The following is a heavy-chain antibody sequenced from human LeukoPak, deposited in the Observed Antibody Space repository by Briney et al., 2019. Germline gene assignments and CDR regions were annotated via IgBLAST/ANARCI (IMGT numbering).Heavy chain of an antibody. J-gene: IGHJ4*02. CDR2: IKEDGREK. D-gene: IGHD3-16*01. V-gene: IGHV3-7*01. Sequence: GGSLRLSCAASGFTFSSFWMSWIRQAPGKGLEWVANIKEDGREKYYVDSVKGRFTISRDNAKNSLYLQMNNLKAEDTAMHYCVRFMRGTIGGDNWGQGTLVTVSA. CDR3: VRFMRGTIGGDN. CDR1: GFTFSSFW.